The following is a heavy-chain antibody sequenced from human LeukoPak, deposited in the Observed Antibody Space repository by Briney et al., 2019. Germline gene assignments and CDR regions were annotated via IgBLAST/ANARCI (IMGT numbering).Heavy chain of an antibody. D-gene: IGHD1-26*01. CDR2: ISSSGRTI. CDR3: ASTLERKWELPYFDY. CDR1: GFTFSNYE. Sequence: GESLRLSCAASGFTFSNYEMNWVRQAPGKGLEWVSYISSSGRTIYYADSVKGRFTISRDNAKNSLFLQMNSLRAEDTAVYYCASTLERKWELPYFDYWGQGTLVTVSS. V-gene: IGHV3-48*03. J-gene: IGHJ4*02.